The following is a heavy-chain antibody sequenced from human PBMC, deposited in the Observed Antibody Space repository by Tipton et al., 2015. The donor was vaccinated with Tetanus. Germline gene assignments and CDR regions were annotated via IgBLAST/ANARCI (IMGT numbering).Heavy chain of an antibody. CDR3: ARVFGDYVPNYFEF. J-gene: IGHJ1*01. D-gene: IGHD4-17*01. V-gene: IGHV3-11*01. CDR1: GFTFHESY. CDR2: ISTNGYTI. Sequence: PLRLSCAASGFTFHESYMSWIRQAPGKGLEWVSYISTNGYTIHYADAVKGRFTISRDNGQNSLHLQMTSLRAEDTAVYYCARVFGDYVPNYFEFWGQGTLVSVSS.